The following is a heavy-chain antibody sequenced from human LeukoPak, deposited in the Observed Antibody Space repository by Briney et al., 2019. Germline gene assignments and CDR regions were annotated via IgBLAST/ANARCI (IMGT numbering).Heavy chain of an antibody. CDR3: ARDDRGGGSYYFNWFDP. Sequence: SETLSLTCTVSGGSISSYYWSWTRQPAGKGLEWIGRIYTSGGTNYNPSLKSRVTMSVDTSKNQFSLKLSSVTAADTAVYYCARDDRGGGSYYFNWFDPWGQGTLVTVSS. D-gene: IGHD1-26*01. V-gene: IGHV4-4*07. CDR1: GGSISSYY. J-gene: IGHJ5*02. CDR2: IYTSGGT.